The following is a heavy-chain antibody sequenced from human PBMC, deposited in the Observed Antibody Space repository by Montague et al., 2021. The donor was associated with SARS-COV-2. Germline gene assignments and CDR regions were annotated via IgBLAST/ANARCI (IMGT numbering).Heavy chain of an antibody. CDR1: GGSTSNYY. Sequence: SETLSLTCSVSGGSTSNYYWSWIRQPPGKGLQWIGYIFYTGSTNYNPSLKSRVTISLDTSKNHFSLRLSSVTAADTAMYYCASAQNNCFISYWVYYFDLWGQGTLVTVSS. V-gene: IGHV4-59*01. D-gene: IGHD1-1*01. J-gene: IGHJ4*02. CDR3: ASAQNNCFISYWVYYFDL. CDR2: IFYTGST.